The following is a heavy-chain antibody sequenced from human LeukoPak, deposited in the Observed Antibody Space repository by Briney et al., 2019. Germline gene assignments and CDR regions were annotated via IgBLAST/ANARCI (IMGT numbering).Heavy chain of an antibody. J-gene: IGHJ4*02. D-gene: IGHD3-16*01. CDR2: ISSSSSYI. CDR1: GFTFSSYS. CDR3: AKDWPTFGGVTDY. Sequence: GGSLRLSCAASGFTFSSYSMNWVRQAPGKGLEWVSSISSSSSYIYYADSVKGRFTISRDNSKNTLYLQMNSLRAEDTAVYYCAKDWPTFGGVTDYWGQGTLVTVSS. V-gene: IGHV3-21*01.